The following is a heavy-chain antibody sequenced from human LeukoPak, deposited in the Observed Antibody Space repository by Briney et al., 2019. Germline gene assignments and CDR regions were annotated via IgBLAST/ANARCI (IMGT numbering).Heavy chain of an antibody. CDR1: GFTFSSYG. V-gene: IGHV3-30*18. D-gene: IGHD3-10*02. J-gene: IGHJ3*02. Sequence: GRSLRLSCAASGFTFSSYGMHWVRQAPGKGLEWVAVISFDGSNKYYADPVKGRFTVSRDNSKNTLYLQMNSLRAEDTAVYYCAKASRYLGSGSYYRDAFDIWGQGTMVTVSS. CDR3: AKASRYLGSGSYYRDAFDI. CDR2: ISFDGSNK.